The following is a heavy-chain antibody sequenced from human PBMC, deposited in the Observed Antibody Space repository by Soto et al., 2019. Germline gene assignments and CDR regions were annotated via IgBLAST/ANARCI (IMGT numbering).Heavy chain of an antibody. CDR3: ARNSVSKKIDF. J-gene: IGHJ4*02. CDR1: GGSINSGGYS. D-gene: IGHD1-26*01. V-gene: IGHV4-31*03. CDR2: IFYSGST. Sequence: QVQLQESGPGLVKPSQTLSLTCSVSGGSINSGGYSWPGIRQHPGKGLGWIGNIFYSGSTSYNPSLKSRLTISIDTSKTHFSLRLTSVTAADTAVYYCARNSVSKKIDFWGQGTLVTVSS.